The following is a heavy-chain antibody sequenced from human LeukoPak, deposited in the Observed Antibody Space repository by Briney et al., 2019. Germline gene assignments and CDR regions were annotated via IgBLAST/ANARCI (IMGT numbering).Heavy chain of an antibody. CDR1: GFNFSSYW. V-gene: IGHV3-7*01. CDR2: IKQDGSEK. Sequence: HPGGSLRLSCVASGFNFSSYWMSWVRQAPGKGLGWVANIKQDGSEKYYVDSVKGRFTISRDNAKNSLYLQMNSLRDEDTAVYYCARDRGKLWVTGGYWGQGTLVTVSS. D-gene: IGHD5-18*01. CDR3: ARDRGKLWVTGGY. J-gene: IGHJ4*02.